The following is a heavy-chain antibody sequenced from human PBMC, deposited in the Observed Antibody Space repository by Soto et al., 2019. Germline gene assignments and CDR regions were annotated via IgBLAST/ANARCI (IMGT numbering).Heavy chain of an antibody. CDR1: GGSFISYI. D-gene: IGHD2-21*01. CDR3: AKSLVFVDHAYMDV. Sequence: QIQLVQSGAEVRKPGSSVKVSCEASGGSFISYIFTWVRQAPGQGLEWMGRSIPIQGRADYALKFQDRVTITADISTQTVYMELTSLRPEDTALYYYAKSLVFVDHAYMDVWGKGTTVTVSS. J-gene: IGHJ6*03. V-gene: IGHV1-69*02. CDR2: SIPIQGRA.